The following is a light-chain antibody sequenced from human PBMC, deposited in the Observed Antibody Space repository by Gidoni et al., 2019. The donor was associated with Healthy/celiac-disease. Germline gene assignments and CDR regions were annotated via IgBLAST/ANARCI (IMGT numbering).Light chain of an antibody. Sequence: DSVMTQAPLSLPVTPGEPASSSCRPSQSLLHSNGYHKLDCYLPKQGQSPQLLIDLGSNRASRVPDSFSCSGSGTDFTLKIRRVEAEDVGVYYCLQALQTLTFGQGTRLEIK. CDR1: QSLLHSNGYHK. V-gene: IGKV2-28*01. CDR2: LGS. CDR3: LQALQTLT. J-gene: IGKJ5*01.